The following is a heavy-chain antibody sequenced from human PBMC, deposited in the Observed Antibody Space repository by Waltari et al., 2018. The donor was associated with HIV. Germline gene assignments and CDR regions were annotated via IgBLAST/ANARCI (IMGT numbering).Heavy chain of an antibody. CDR3: ARHRFTRGNSAWYFLY. D-gene: IGHD6-19*01. Sequence: QVRLQQWGAGLLKPSETLSLTCAVYGGSFSNYYWTWIRQTPEKGLEGIGEINHSGTTDYNPSPKSRLTRSIDTSKNQFSLKLNSVTAADTAVYYCARHRFTRGNSAWYFLYWGQGTHVTVAS. CDR1: GGSFSNYY. J-gene: IGHJ4*02. V-gene: IGHV4-34*02. CDR2: INHSGTT.